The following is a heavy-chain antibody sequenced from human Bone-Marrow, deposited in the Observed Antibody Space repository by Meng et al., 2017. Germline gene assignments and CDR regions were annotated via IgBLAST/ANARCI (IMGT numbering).Heavy chain of an antibody. CDR3: ARVGGVTMGAFDI. CDR2: IRSKANSYAT. D-gene: IGHD3-10*01. Sequence: GGSLRLSCAASGFTFSGSAMHWVRQASGKGLEWVGRIRSKANSYATAYAASVKGRFTISRDDSKNTAYLQMNSLKTEDTAVYYCARVGGVTMGAFDIWGQGTMVTVSS. J-gene: IGHJ3*02. V-gene: IGHV3-73*01. CDR1: GFTFSGSA.